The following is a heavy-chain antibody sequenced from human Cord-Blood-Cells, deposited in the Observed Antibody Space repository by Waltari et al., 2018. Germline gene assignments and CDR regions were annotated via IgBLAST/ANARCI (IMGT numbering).Heavy chain of an antibody. V-gene: IGHV4-34*01. Sequence: QVQLQQWGAGLLRPSETLSITCAVYGGSFSGYYWSWIRQPPGKGLERFGGINHSGSTNYTPSVKSRDTILVDTSKNQFSLKLSSVTAADTAVYYCARGNYDIVTGYYSNWGQGTLGTVSS. CDR3: ARGNYDIVTGYYSN. CDR2: INHSGST. D-gene: IGHD3-9*01. CDR1: GGSFSGYY. J-gene: IGHJ4*02.